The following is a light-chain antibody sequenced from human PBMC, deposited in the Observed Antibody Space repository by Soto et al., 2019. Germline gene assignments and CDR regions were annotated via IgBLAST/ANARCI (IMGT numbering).Light chain of an antibody. Sequence: EIVLTQTPATLSLSPGERATLSCRASHSVDFFLAWYQQKPGQXPRXXMYDASNRATGIPARFSDSLSGTAGTLTISSLEPEDGSIYYGQQRNPWPITFGQGTRLDIK. J-gene: IGKJ5*01. CDR3: QQRNPWPIT. CDR1: HSVDFF. CDR2: DAS. V-gene: IGKV3-11*01.